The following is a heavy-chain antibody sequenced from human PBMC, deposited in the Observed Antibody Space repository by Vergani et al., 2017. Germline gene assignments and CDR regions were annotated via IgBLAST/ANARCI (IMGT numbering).Heavy chain of an antibody. CDR3: ARSEYCAHGVCYMTYYYYMDV. J-gene: IGHJ6*03. CDR1: GFTLSSHA. D-gene: IGHD2-8*01. CDR2: IWYDGSKE. V-gene: IGHV3-33*01. Sequence: QVQLEESGGGVVQPGRSLRLSCAGSGFTLSSHAMHWVRQASGKGLEWVALIWYDGSKEYYADSVKGRFTISRDNSKNTLYLQMNNLRAADTAVYYCARSEYCAHGVCYMTYYYYMDVWGKGTAVTVSS.